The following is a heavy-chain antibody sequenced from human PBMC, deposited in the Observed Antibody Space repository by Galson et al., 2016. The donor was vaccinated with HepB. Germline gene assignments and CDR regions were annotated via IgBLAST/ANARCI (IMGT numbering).Heavy chain of an antibody. D-gene: IGHD2-8*02. CDR3: AKGVKRYARGPGGFDL. CDR1: GFDFGTFA. Sequence: SLRLSCAASGFDFGTFAMSWVRQAPGQGLEWVADITGNDYITYPGDSVKGRFTISSSNAENTLYVEMNRLSDDDKAVYYGAKGVKRYARGPGGFDLWGQGTMVTVSS. CDR2: ITGNDYIT. V-gene: IGHV3-23*01. J-gene: IGHJ3*01.